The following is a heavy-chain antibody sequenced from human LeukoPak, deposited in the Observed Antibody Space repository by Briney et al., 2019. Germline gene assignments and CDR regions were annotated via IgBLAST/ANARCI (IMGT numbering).Heavy chain of an antibody. V-gene: IGHV4-34*01. J-gene: IGHJ4*02. D-gene: IGHD7-27*01. CDR3: ARGLVLGY. Sequence: SETLSLTCAVYGGSFSGYYWSWIRQHPGKGLEWIGEINHSGSTNYNPSLKSRVTISVDTSKNQFSLKLSSVTAADTAVYYCARGLVLGYWGQGTLVTVSS. CDR2: INHSGST. CDR1: GGSFSGYY.